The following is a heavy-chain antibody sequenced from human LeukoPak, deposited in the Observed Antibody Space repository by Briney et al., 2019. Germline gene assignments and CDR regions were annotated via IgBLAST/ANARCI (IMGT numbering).Heavy chain of an antibody. CDR2: INHSGST. CDR1: GGSFSGYY. J-gene: IGHJ5*02. CDR3: ARGLQGYCSSTSCYRTWNWFDP. Sequence: SETLSLTCAVYGGSFSGYYWSWIRQPPGKGLEWIGEINHSGSTNYNPSLKSQVTISVDTSKNQFSLKLSSVTAADTAVYYCARGLQGYCSSTSCYRTWNWFDPWGQGTLVTVSS. V-gene: IGHV4-34*01. D-gene: IGHD2-2*02.